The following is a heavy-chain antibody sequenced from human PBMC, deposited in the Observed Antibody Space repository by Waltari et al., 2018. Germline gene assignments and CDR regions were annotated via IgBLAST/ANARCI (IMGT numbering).Heavy chain of an antibody. CDR2: IYYSGST. J-gene: IGHJ6*02. CDR1: GGSISSHN. D-gene: IGHD2-21*01. V-gene: IGHV4-59*11. Sequence: QVQLQESGPGLVKPSETLSLTCTVSGGSISSHNWSWFRQPPGKGLEWIGYIYYSGSTNYTPSLKSRVTISVDTSKNQFSLKLSAVTAADTAVYSCARAYCGGDCYSGSNYYYGMDVWGQGTTVTVSS. CDR3: ARAYCGGDCYSGSNYYYGMDV.